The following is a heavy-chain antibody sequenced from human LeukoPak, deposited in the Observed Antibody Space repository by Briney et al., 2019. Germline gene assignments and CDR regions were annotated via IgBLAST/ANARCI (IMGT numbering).Heavy chain of an antibody. Sequence: GASVKVSCKVSGYTFTSYYMHWVRQAPGQGLEWMGIINPSGGSTSYAQKFQGRVTMTRDTSTSTVYMELSSLRSEDTAVYHCARSVAAAGIGVDYWGQGTQVTVSS. CDR1: GYTFTSYY. V-gene: IGHV1-46*01. D-gene: IGHD6-13*01. J-gene: IGHJ4*02. CDR3: ARSVAAAGIGVDY. CDR2: INPSGGST.